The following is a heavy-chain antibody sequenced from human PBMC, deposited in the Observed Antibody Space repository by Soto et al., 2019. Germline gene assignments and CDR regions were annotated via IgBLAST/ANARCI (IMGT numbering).Heavy chain of an antibody. Sequence: EVQLVESGGGLVKPGGSLRLSCAASGFTFSNAWMNWVRQAPGKGLEWVGRIKSKTDGGTTDYAAPVKGRFTISRDDSKNTLYLHMNSLKTEDTAVYYCTTGIAAAGTLVYWGQGTLVTVSS. D-gene: IGHD6-13*01. CDR2: IKSKTDGGTT. CDR3: TTGIAAAGTLVY. V-gene: IGHV3-15*07. J-gene: IGHJ4*02. CDR1: GFTFSNAW.